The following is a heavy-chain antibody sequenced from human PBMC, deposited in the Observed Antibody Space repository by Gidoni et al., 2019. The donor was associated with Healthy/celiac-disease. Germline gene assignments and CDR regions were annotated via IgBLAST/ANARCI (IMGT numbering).Heavy chain of an antibody. D-gene: IGHD6-19*01. CDR2: IYTSGST. CDR3: ARAVSGWGNDAFDI. Sequence: QVQLQESGPGLVKPSQTLSLTRTVSGGSISSGSYYWSWIRQPAGKGLEWIGRIYTSGSTNYNPSLKSRVTMSVDTSKNQFSLKLSSVTAADTAVYYCARAVSGWGNDAFDIWGQGTMVTVSS. V-gene: IGHV4-61*02. J-gene: IGHJ3*02. CDR1: GGSISSGSYY.